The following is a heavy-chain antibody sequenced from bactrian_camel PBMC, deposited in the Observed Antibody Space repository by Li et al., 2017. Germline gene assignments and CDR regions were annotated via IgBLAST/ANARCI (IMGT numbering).Heavy chain of an antibody. D-gene: IGHD1*01. J-gene: IGHJ4*01. V-gene: IGHV3S53*01. CDR1: GYTKRRYC. Sequence: VQLVESGGGSVQAGGSLRLSCVVSGYTKRRYCMGWFRRLPGQEREGVAAIAGDGRTDYADSVKGRFTISRDNDKDTIYLQMDSLKPEDTATYYCAARSASCSLTWAREDLYNWWGQGTQVTV. CDR2: IAGDGRT. CDR3: AARSASCSLTWAREDLYNW.